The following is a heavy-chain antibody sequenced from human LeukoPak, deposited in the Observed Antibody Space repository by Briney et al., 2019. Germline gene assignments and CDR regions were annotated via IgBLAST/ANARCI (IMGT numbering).Heavy chain of an antibody. CDR3: ALLSPSSRALLSNYYYYGMDV. J-gene: IGHJ6*02. Sequence: GSSVKVSCKASGGTFSSYAISWVRQAPGQGLEWMGGIIPIFGTANYAQKFQGRVTITADESTSTAYMELGSLRSADTAVYYCALLSPSSRALLSNYYYYGMDVWGQGTTVTVSS. CDR1: GGTFSSYA. CDR2: IIPIFGTA. V-gene: IGHV1-69*01. D-gene: IGHD2-15*01.